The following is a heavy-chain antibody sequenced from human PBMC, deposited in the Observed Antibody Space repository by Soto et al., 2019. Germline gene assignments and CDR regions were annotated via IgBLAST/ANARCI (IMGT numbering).Heavy chain of an antibody. CDR3: ARDPHPDIVVVPA. J-gene: IGHJ4*02. Sequence: GASVKVSCKASGYTFTGYYMHWVRQAPGQGLEWMGWINPNSGGTNYAQKFQDRVTMTRDTSISTAYMELSRLRSDDTAVYYCARDPHPDIVVVPAWGQGTLVTVSS. CDR1: GYTFTGYY. CDR2: INPNSGGT. D-gene: IGHD2-2*01. V-gene: IGHV1-2*02.